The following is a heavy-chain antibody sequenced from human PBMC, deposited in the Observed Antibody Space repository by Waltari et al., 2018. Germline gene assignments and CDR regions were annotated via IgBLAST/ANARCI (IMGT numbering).Heavy chain of an antibody. D-gene: IGHD6-13*01. V-gene: IGHV3-33*01. Sequence: QVQLVESGGGVVQPGRSLRLSCAASGFTFSSYGMHWVRQAPGKGLGWVGVIWYDGSNKYYADAVKGRFTISRDNSKNTLYLQMNRLRAEDTAVYYCARGAAAGTGGFDYWGQGTLVTVSS. CDR3: ARGAAAGTGGFDY. CDR2: IWYDGSNK. CDR1: GFTFSSYG. J-gene: IGHJ4*02.